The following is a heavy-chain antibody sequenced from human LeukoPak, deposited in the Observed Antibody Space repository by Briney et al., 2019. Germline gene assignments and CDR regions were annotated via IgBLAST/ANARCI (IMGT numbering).Heavy chain of an antibody. J-gene: IGHJ4*02. CDR1: GYTFTSYG. CDR2: ISAYNGNT. V-gene: IGHV1-18*01. D-gene: IGHD1-7*01. Sequence: ASVKVSCKASGYTFTSYGISWVRQAPGQGLEWMGWISAYNGNTNYAQKLQGRVTMTTDTSTSTAYMELRSLRSDDTAMYYCARVYRYNWNYRADYWGQGTLVTVSS. CDR3: ARVYRYNWNYRADY.